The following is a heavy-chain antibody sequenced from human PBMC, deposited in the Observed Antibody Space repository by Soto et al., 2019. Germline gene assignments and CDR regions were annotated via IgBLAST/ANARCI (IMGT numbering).Heavy chain of an antibody. J-gene: IGHJ6*02. Sequence: GGSLRLSCAASGFTFSSYAMSWVRQAPGKGLEWVSAISGNGGSTYYADSVKGRFTISRDNSKNTLYLQMNSLRAEDTAAYYCAKDVIVVVPAAMRYYYYCMDFWGQGTTVTVSS. CDR3: AKDVIVVVPAAMRYYYYCMDF. CDR1: GFTFSSYA. CDR2: ISGNGGST. D-gene: IGHD2-2*01. V-gene: IGHV3-23*01.